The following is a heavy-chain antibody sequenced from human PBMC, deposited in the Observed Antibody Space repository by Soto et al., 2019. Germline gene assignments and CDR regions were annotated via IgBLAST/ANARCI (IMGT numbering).Heavy chain of an antibody. V-gene: IGHV3-30-3*01. CDR3: ARDSVRYSSSSPYYYGMDV. J-gene: IGHJ6*02. CDR1: GFTFSSYG. CDR2: ISYDGSNK. D-gene: IGHD6-6*01. Sequence: PGGSLRLSCAASGFTFSSYGMHWVRQAPGKGLEWVAVISYDGSNKYYADSVKGRFTISRDNSKNTLYLQMNSLRAEDTAVYYCARDSVRYSSSSPYYYGMDVWGQGTTVTVSS.